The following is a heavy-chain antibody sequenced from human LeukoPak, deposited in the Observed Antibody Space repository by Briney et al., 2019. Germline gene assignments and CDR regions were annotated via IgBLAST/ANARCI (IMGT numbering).Heavy chain of an antibody. CDR3: AKSLGYGSGSYSSFDY. V-gene: IGHV3-30*02. J-gene: IGHJ4*02. CDR1: GFTFSSYG. Sequence: GGSLRLSCAASGFTFSSYGMHWVRQAPGKGLEWVAFIRYDGSNKYYADSVKGRFTISRDNSKNTLYLQMNSLRAEDTAVYYCAKSLGYGSGSYSSFDYWGQGTLVTVSS. D-gene: IGHD3-10*01. CDR2: IRYDGSNK.